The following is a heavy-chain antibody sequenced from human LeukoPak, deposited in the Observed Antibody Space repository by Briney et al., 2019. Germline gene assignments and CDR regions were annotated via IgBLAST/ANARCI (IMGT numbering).Heavy chain of an antibody. CDR3: ARDPSYAGYDY. D-gene: IGHD5-12*01. CDR1: GFAFSQSY. J-gene: IGHJ4*02. Sequence: PGGSLRLSCAASGFAFSQSYMTWVRQAPGKGLEWVATIKYDGSETAYGNSVKGRFTISKDNAKNSLYLQMNSLRVEDTAVYYCARDPSYAGYDYWGQGTLVTVSS. CDR2: IKYDGSET. V-gene: IGHV3-7*03.